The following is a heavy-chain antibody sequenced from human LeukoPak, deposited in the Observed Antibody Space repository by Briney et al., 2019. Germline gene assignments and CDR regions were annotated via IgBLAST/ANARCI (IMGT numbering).Heavy chain of an antibody. J-gene: IGHJ4*02. D-gene: IGHD3-22*01. V-gene: IGHV1-18*01. CDR1: GYTFTSYG. CDR3: ARDQGTDYYDSSGSPGY. Sequence: ASVKVSCKASGYTFTSYGISWVRQAPGQGLEWMGWISAYNGNTNYAQKLQGRVTMTTDTSTSTACMELRSLRSDDTAVYYCARDQGTDYYDSSGSPGYWGQGTLVTVSS. CDR2: ISAYNGNT.